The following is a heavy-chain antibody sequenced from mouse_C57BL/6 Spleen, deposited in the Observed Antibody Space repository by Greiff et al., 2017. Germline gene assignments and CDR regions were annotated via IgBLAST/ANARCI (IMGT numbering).Heavy chain of an antibody. CDR2: INPNNGGT. J-gene: IGHJ2*01. D-gene: IGHD2-14*01. CDR3: ARSIGRDY. Sequence: EVQLQQSGPELVKPGASVKISCKASGYTFTDYYMNWVKQSHGKSLEWIGDINPNNGGTSYNQKFKGKATLTVDKSSSTAYMELRSLTSEDSAVYYCARSIGRDYWGQGTTLTVSS. V-gene: IGHV1-26*01. CDR1: GYTFTDYY.